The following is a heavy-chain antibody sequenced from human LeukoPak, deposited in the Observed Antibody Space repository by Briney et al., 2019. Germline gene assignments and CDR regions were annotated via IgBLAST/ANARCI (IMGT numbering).Heavy chain of an antibody. CDR2: INPNSGGT. V-gene: IGHV1-2*02. CDR1: GYTFTNYD. D-gene: IGHD2-21*02. J-gene: IGHJ3*02. CDR3: ARGPYCGGDCYSEAFDI. Sequence: GASVKVSCKASGYTFTNYDINWVRQATGQGLEWMGWINPNSGGTNYAQKFQGRVTMTRDTSISTAYMELSRLRSDDTAVYYCARGPYCGGDCYSEAFDIWGQGTMVTVSS.